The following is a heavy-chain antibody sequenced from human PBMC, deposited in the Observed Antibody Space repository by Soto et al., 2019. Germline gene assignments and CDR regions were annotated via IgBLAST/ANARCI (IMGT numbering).Heavy chain of an antibody. Sequence: QVQLVQSGAEVKKPGASVKVSCRAPGYTFTSYVITWVRQAPGQGLEWMGWISAYNGNTNYAQKLQGRVTMTTDTSTSTAYMELRSLRSDDTAVYYCARGWGGGWYGVSNWFDPWGQGTLVTVSS. J-gene: IGHJ5*02. V-gene: IGHV1-18*01. CDR2: ISAYNGNT. CDR1: GYTFTSYV. D-gene: IGHD6-19*01. CDR3: ARGWGGGWYGVSNWFDP.